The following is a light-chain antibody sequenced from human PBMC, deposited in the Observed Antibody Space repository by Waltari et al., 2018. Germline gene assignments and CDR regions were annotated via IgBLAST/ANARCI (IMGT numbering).Light chain of an antibody. CDR1: NIGGRS. CDR2: LDS. Sequence: SSVLTQAPSVSVAPGQTATVTCGGDNIGGRSVHWYQQRPGRAPVLVVYLDSDRPSWIPDRFSGSKSGNAATLTISRVEAGDEADYYCHVWDGKTVMFGGGTKLTVL. J-gene: IGLJ3*02. CDR3: HVWDGKTVM. V-gene: IGLV3-21*02.